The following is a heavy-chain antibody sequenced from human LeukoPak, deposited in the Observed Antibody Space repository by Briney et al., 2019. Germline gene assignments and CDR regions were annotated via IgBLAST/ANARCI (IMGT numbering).Heavy chain of an antibody. CDR1: GFTFEDYG. V-gene: IGHV3-20*04. Sequence: GGSLRLSCAASGFTFEDYGMTWVRQVPGKGLEWVSAISWDGATTGYADSVRGRFTIARDNAKNSLYLQMNSLRAEDTAVYYCARELAYRRHFDYWGQGALVTVSS. CDR2: ISWDGATT. CDR3: ARELAYRRHFDY. J-gene: IGHJ4*02. D-gene: IGHD1-1*01.